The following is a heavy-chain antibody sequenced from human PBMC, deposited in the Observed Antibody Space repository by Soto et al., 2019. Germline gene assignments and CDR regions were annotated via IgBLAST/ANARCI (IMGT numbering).Heavy chain of an antibody. CDR2: TYYRSKWYN. J-gene: IGHJ3*02. D-gene: IGHD6-13*01. CDR1: GDSVSSNSAA. Sequence: SQTLSLTCAISGDSVSSNSAAWNWIRQSPSRGLEWLGRTYYRSKWYNDYAVSVKSRITVNPDTPKNQFSLQMNSVTPEDTAVYYCAREDDACSSSGYPFDIWGQGTMVTVSS. CDR3: AREDDACSSSGYPFDI. V-gene: IGHV6-1*01.